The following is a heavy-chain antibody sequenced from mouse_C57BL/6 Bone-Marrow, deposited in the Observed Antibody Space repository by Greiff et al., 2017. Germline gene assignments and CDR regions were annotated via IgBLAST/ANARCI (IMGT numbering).Heavy chain of an antibody. CDR1: GFTFTDYY. CDR2: IRNKANGYTT. Sequence: EVHLVESGGGLVQPGGSLSLSCAASGFTFTDYYMSWVRQPPGKALEWLGFIRNKANGYTTEYSASVKGRFTISRDNSQSTLYLQMNARRAEYSATYYCARYCGYDGFAYWGQGTLVTVSA. J-gene: IGHJ3*01. V-gene: IGHV7-3*01. D-gene: IGHD2-2*01. CDR3: ARYCGYDGFAY.